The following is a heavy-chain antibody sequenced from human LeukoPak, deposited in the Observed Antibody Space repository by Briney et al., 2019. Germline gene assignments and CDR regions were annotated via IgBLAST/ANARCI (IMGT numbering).Heavy chain of an antibody. V-gene: IGHV3-53*01. CDR3: SVRSASGWFDP. J-gene: IGHJ5*02. D-gene: IGHD1-26*01. Sequence: GGSLRLSCAASGVTVSSNFMTWVRQAPGKGLEWLSVLYSNGGTYYADSVKGRFTISRDSSKNTLYLQMDSLRAEDTAVYYCSVRSASGWFDPWGQGTLVTVSS. CDR1: GVTVSSNF. CDR2: LYSNGGT.